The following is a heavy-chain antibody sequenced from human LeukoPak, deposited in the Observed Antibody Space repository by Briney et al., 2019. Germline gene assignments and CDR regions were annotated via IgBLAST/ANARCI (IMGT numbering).Heavy chain of an antibody. CDR2: IYHSGDT. J-gene: IGHJ5*02. Sequence: SETLSLTCIVSGYSITSGYYWGWIRQPPGKGLEWIGSIYHSGDTYYNPSLKSRVTISVDTSKNQFSLKLDSVTAADTAVYYCARDIYYYDSSGYDNWFDPWGQGTLVTVSS. CDR3: ARDIYYYDSSGYDNWFDP. V-gene: IGHV4-38-2*02. CDR1: GYSITSGYY. D-gene: IGHD3-22*01.